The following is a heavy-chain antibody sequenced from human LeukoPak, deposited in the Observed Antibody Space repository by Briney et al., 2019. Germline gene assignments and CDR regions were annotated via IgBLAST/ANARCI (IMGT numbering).Heavy chain of an antibody. Sequence: PGGSLRLSCAASGFSFSRFYMNWVRQTPGKALEWISYIPTSGISVQYADSVRGRFTASRDDAMNSLHLHMDSLRVEDTAVYYCTRAEGLGPGAHFDQWGQGALVTVSS. J-gene: IGHJ4*02. CDR1: GFSFSRFY. V-gene: IGHV3-11*01. CDR3: TRAEGLGPGAHFDQ. CDR2: IPTSGISV.